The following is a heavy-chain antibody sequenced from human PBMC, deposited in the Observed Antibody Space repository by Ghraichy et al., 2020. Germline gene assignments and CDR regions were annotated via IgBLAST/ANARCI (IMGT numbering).Heavy chain of an antibody. CDR1: GGSINSYY. CDR2: IYYSGST. V-gene: IGHV4-59*01. Sequence: SETLSLTCTVSGGSINSYYWSWIRQPPGKGLEWIGYIYYSGSTNYNPSLKSRVTISVDTSKNQFSLKLSSVTAADTAVYYCARVRGGSYFNFDYWGQGTLVTVSS. CDR3: ARVRGGSYFNFDY. J-gene: IGHJ4*02. D-gene: IGHD1-26*01.